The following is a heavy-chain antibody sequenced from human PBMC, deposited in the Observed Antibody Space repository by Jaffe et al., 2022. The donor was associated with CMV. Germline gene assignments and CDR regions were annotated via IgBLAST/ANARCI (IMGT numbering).Heavy chain of an antibody. J-gene: IGHJ4*02. D-gene: IGHD3-10*01. Sequence: QVQLQESGPGLVKPSETLSLTCTVSGGSISSYYWIWIRQPPGKGLEWIGNIYHSGSTHYNPSLKSRVTISLDTSKNQFSLRLNSVTAADTAIYYCASTFYASGSYYNGGLDYWGQGTLVTVSS. CDR1: GGSISSYY. CDR3: ASTFYASGSYYNGGLDY. V-gene: IGHV4-59*01. CDR2: IYHSGST.